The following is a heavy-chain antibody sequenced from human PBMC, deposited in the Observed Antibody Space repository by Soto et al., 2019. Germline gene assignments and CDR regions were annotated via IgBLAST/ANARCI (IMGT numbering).Heavy chain of an antibody. CDR2: IMSGGSTT. CDR1: GFTFSTYS. CDR3: ARDPHSLDF. J-gene: IGHJ4*02. D-gene: IGHD2-15*01. Sequence: PGGSLRLSCAASGFTFSTYSMNWVRQAPGKGLEWISYISYIMSGGSTTHYADSMKGRFTISRDNAKNSLYLQMNYLRAEDTAIYYCARDPHSLDFWGQGILVTVSS. V-gene: IGHV3-48*01.